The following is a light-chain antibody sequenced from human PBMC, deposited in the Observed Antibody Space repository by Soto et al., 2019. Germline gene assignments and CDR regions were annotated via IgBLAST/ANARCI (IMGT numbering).Light chain of an antibody. Sequence: SYELTQPPSVSVSPGQTASITCSGDRLGDKYVCWYQQKPGQSPVVVIYQDTKRPSGIPERFSGSNSGNTATLTISGTQTMDEAAYYCQTWDSSTVVFGGGTKVIVL. V-gene: IGLV3-1*01. CDR2: QDT. J-gene: IGLJ2*01. CDR3: QTWDSSTVV. CDR1: RLGDKY.